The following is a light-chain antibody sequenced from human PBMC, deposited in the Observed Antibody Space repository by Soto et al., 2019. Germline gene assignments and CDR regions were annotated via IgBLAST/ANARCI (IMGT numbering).Light chain of an antibody. CDR2: AAS. CDR3: QQANSFPLT. Sequence: DIQMTQSPSSVSASVGDRVTITCRASQGISSWLAWSQQKPGKAPKLLIYAASSLQSGVPSRFSGSGSGTDFTLTISSLQPEDFATYYCQQANSFPLTFGGGTKVEI. J-gene: IGKJ4*02. CDR1: QGISSW. V-gene: IGKV1-12*01.